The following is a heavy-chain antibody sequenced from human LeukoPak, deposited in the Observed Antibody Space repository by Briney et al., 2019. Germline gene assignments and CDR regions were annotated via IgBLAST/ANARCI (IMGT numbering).Heavy chain of an antibody. Sequence: PSETLSLTCTVSGGSISSYYWSWIRQPPGKGLEWIGYIFYSGNTNYNPSLKSRVTISVDTSKNQFSLKLSSVTAADTAVYYCARHGSVSSGALVWGQGTLVTVSS. J-gene: IGHJ4*02. V-gene: IGHV4-59*08. CDR3: ARHGSVSSGALV. CDR2: IFYSGNT. CDR1: GGSISSYY. D-gene: IGHD3-22*01.